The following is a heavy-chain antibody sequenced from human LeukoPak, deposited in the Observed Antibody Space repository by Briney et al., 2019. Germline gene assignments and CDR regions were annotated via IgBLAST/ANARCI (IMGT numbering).Heavy chain of an antibody. V-gene: IGHV3-23*01. CDR3: AKPDHYYYGSGLFDY. CDR2: ISGSGGST. Sequence: GGSLRLSCAASGFTFSSYAMSWVRQAPGKGLEWVSAISGSGGSTYYADSVKGRFTISRDNSKNTLYLQMNSLRAEDTAVYYCAKPDHYYYGSGLFDYWGQGTLVTVSS. CDR1: GFTFSSYA. D-gene: IGHD3-10*01. J-gene: IGHJ4*02.